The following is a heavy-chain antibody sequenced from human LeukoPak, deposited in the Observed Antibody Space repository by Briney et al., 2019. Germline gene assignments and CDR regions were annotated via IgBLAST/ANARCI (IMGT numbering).Heavy chain of an antibody. Sequence: GGSLRLSCAASGSTFSSYGIHWVRRPTGKGLEWVSSIGTGGDKYYSASVEGRFTISRKNAKNYLYLQQNSWKSRATTVYYCAREDRSSSWNNWYFDLWGRGTLVTVSS. CDR1: GSTFSSYG. CDR3: AREDRSSSWNNWYFDL. V-gene: IGHV3-13*01. D-gene: IGHD6-13*01. CDR2: IGTGGDK. J-gene: IGHJ2*01.